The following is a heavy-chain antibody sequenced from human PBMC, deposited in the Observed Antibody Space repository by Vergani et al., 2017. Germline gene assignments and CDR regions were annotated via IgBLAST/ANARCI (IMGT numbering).Heavy chain of an antibody. J-gene: IGHJ4*02. V-gene: IGHV5-51*01. CDR2: IHPADSDT. CDR3: ARLXGRDSSGSKFVDY. Sequence: EVQLVQSGAEVKKPGESLKISCQISGYSFTNYWIGWVRQMPGKGLEWMGIIHPADSDTRYSPSFQCQVTISVDKSISTAYLQRSSLRASDSAMYYCARLXGRDSSGSKFVDYWGQGTLVTVSS. D-gene: IGHD3-22*01. CDR1: GYSFTNYW.